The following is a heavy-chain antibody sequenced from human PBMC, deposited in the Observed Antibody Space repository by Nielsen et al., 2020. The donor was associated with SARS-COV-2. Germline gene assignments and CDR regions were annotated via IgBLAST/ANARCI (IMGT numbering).Heavy chain of an antibody. V-gene: IGHV4-4*02. D-gene: IGHD2-2*01. CDR1: GGSVSSNDW. CDR3: ARGDLVVVPSPILGLGPFFYYFYLDV. CDR2: VSHSGSI. J-gene: IGHJ6*03. Sequence: SETLSLTCAVSGGSVSSNDWWTWVRQSPGKGLEWIGEVSHSGSINYNPSLKSRVTLSMDKSKRLFSLRLTSVSAADTAVYFCARGDLVVVPSPILGLGPFFYYFYLDVWGKGTTVIVSS.